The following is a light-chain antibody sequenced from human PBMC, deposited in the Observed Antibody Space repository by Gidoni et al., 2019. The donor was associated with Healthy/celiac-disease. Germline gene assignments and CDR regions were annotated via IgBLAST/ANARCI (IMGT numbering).Light chain of an antibody. V-gene: IGKV1-39*01. CDR1: QSISSY. CDR2: AAS. CDR3: QQSYSTPRT. J-gene: IGKJ1*01. Sequence: DILMTQSPSSLSASVGDRVTITCRASQSISSYLNWYQQKPGKAPKLLIYAASSVQSGVPSRFSGSGSGTDFTLTISSLQPEDFATYYCQQSYSTPRTCGQGTKVEIK.